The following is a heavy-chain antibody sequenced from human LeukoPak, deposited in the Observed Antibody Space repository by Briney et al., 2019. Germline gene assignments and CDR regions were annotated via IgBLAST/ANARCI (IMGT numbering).Heavy chain of an antibody. D-gene: IGHD3-22*01. CDR3: AGHYYYGTSGSDY. Sequence: PSETLSLTCTVSGGSISSSSYYWGWIRQPPGKGLEWIGTIYYNGATQYNPSLKSRVTMSLDTSKNQFSLKLSSVTAADTAVYYCAGHYYYGTSGSDYWGQGALVTVSS. J-gene: IGHJ4*02. CDR1: GGSISSSSYY. V-gene: IGHV4-39*07. CDR2: IYYNGAT.